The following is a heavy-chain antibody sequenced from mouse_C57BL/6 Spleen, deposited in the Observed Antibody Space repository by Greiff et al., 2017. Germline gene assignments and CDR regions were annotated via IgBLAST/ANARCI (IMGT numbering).Heavy chain of an antibody. D-gene: IGHD2-4*01. J-gene: IGHJ4*01. CDR2: IDPSDSYT. V-gene: IGHV1-50*01. CDR3: ARRGLRRFYAMDY. CDR1: GYTFTSYW. Sequence: VQLQQPGAELVKPGASVKLSCKASGYTFTSYWMQWVKQRPGQGLEWIGEIDPSDSYTNYNQKFKGKATLTVDTSSSTAYMQLSSLTSEDSAVYYCARRGLRRFYAMDYWGQGTSVTVSS.